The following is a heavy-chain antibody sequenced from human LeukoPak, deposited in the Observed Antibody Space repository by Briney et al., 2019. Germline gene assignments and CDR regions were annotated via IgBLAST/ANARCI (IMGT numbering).Heavy chain of an antibody. J-gene: IGHJ4*02. CDR1: GFTFSSYG. V-gene: IGHV3-30*18. Sequence: GRSLRLSCAASGFTFSSYGMHWVRQAPGKGLEWVAVISYDGSNKYYADSVKGRFTISRDNSKNTLYLQMNSLRAEDTAVYYCAKDEGATGYWGQGTLVTVSS. CDR3: AKDEGATGY. D-gene: IGHD1-26*01. CDR2: ISYDGSNK.